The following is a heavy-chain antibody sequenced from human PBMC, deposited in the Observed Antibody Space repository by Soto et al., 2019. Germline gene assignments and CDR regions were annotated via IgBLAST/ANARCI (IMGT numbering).Heavy chain of an antibody. J-gene: IGHJ5*02. CDR1: GYSFTSYL. CDR2: IYPGDSDT. CDR3: GRKGFITDKWFEP. D-gene: IGHD3-10*01. V-gene: IGHV5-51*01. Sequence: GESLKISFKGSGYSFTSYLIGWVRQMPGKGLEWMGIIYPGDSDTRYSPSFQGQVTISADKSISTAYLQWSSLKASDTAMYYCGRKGFITDKWFEPWGQGTLVTVSS.